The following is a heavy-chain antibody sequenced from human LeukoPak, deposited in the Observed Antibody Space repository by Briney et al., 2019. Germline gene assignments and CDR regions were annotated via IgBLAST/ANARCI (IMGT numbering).Heavy chain of an antibody. CDR1: GGSISSYY. D-gene: IGHD6-13*01. CDR2: IYYSGST. Sequence: KTSETLSLTCTVSGGSISSYYWSWIRQPPGKGLEWIGYIYYSGSTNYNPSLKSRVTISVDTSKNQFSLKLSSVTAADTAVYYCASTGYSSSWYENWGQGTLVTVSS. V-gene: IGHV4-59*01. J-gene: IGHJ4*02. CDR3: ASTGYSSSWYEN.